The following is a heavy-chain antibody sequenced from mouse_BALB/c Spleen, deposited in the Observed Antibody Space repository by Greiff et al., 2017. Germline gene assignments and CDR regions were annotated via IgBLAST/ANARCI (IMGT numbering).Heavy chain of an antibody. CDR2: IWGDGST. CDR3: AREYGSSPWFAY. CDR1: GFSLTGYG. J-gene: IGHJ3*01. D-gene: IGHD1-1*01. V-gene: IGHV2-6-7*01. Sequence: QVQLQQSGPGLVAPSQSLSITCTVSGFSLTGYGVNWVRQPPGKGLEWLGMIWGDGSTDYNSALKSRLSISKDNSKSQVFLKMNSLQTDDTARYYWAREYGSSPWFAYWGQGTLVTVSA.